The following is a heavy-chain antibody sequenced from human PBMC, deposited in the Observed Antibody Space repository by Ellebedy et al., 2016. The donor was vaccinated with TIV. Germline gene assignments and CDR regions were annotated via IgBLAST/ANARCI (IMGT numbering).Heavy chain of an antibody. CDR3: ARDDHWAIDS. J-gene: IGHJ4*02. CDR1: GYSFTDYY. V-gene: IGHV1-2*02. Sequence: ASVKVSXXTSGYSFTDYYMHWVRQAPGQGLEWIGWIRPKSGDTHHAHKFQGRVTLTRDTSITTAYMELSRLTSDDTAVYYCARDDHWAIDSWGQGTPVTVSS. D-gene: IGHD7-27*01. CDR2: IRPKSGDT.